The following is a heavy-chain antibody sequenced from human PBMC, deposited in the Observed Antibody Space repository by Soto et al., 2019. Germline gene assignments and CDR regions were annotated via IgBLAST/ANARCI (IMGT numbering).Heavy chain of an antibody. CDR1: GFTFSSYS. Sequence: GGSLRLSCAASGFTFSSYSMNWVRQAPGKGPEWVSYISSSSSTIYYADSVKGRFTISRDNAKNSLYLQMNSLRDEDTAVYYCARDWYYDSSGYSPFDYWGQGTLVTVSS. CDR3: ARDWYYDSSGYSPFDY. CDR2: ISSSSSTI. V-gene: IGHV3-48*02. D-gene: IGHD3-22*01. J-gene: IGHJ4*02.